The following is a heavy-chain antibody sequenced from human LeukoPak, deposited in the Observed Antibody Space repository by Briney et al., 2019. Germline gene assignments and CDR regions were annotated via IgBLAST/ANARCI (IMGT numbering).Heavy chain of an antibody. D-gene: IGHD2-15*01. CDR2: ISAYNGDT. J-gene: IGHJ4*02. Sequence: ASVKVSCKGPGYTFTSYGISWVRQAPGQGLEWMGWISAYNGDTDYAQKLQGRVTMTTDTSTSTAYMELRSLRSDDTAVYYCARGYCSGGSCSSFDYWGQGTLVTVSS. V-gene: IGHV1-18*01. CDR1: GYTFTSYG. CDR3: ARGYCSGGSCSSFDY.